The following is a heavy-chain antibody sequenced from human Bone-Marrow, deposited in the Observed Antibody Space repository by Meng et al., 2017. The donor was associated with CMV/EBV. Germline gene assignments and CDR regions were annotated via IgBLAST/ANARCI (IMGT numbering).Heavy chain of an antibody. Sequence: ASVKVSCKASGYTFTSYYMHWVRQAPGQGLEWMGIINPSGGSTSYAQKFQGRVTMTRDTSTSTVYMELSSPRSEDTAVYYCARGGLRVEVLPLQGNFDYWGQGTLVTVSS. CDR1: GYTFTSYY. J-gene: IGHJ4*02. V-gene: IGHV1-46*01. CDR3: ARGGLRVEVLPLQGNFDY. D-gene: IGHD3-16*01. CDR2: INPSGGST.